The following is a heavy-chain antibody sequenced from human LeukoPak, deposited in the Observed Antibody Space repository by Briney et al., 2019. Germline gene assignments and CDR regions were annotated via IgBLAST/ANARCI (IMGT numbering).Heavy chain of an antibody. Sequence: GASVKVSCKASGYTFTGYYMHWVRQAPGQGLEWMGWINPNSGGTNYAQKFQGRVTMTRDTSISTAYMELSRLRSDDTAVYYCARATDRLLWFGELSYNWFDPWGQGTLVTVSS. CDR2: INPNSGGT. CDR3: ARATDRLLWFGELSYNWFDP. D-gene: IGHD3-10*01. J-gene: IGHJ5*02. CDR1: GYTFTGYY. V-gene: IGHV1-2*02.